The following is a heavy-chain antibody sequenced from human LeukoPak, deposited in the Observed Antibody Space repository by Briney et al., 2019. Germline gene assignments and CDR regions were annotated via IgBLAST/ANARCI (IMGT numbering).Heavy chain of an antibody. Sequence: GASVKVSCKASGYTFTSYGISWVRQAPGQGLEWMGWISAYNGNTNSAQKIQGRVTMTTGTSTSTAYMELRSLRSDDTAVYYCARWVKYSSSWQHHFDYWGQGTLVTVSS. CDR2: ISAYNGNT. J-gene: IGHJ4*02. CDR3: ARWVKYSSSWQHHFDY. V-gene: IGHV1-18*01. D-gene: IGHD6-13*01. CDR1: GYTFTSYG.